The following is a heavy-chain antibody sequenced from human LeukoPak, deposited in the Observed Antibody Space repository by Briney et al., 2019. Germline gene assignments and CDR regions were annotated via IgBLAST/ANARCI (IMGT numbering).Heavy chain of an antibody. CDR1: GGSISSSSYY. Sequence: SETLSLTCTVSGGSISSSSYYWGWIRQPPGTGLEWIGSIYYSGSTYYNPSLKSRVTISVDTSKNQFSLKLSSVTAADTAVYYCARADSSSWSGYLDYWGQGTLVTVSS. D-gene: IGHD6-13*01. CDR2: IYYSGST. V-gene: IGHV4-39*07. CDR3: ARADSSSWSGYLDY. J-gene: IGHJ4*02.